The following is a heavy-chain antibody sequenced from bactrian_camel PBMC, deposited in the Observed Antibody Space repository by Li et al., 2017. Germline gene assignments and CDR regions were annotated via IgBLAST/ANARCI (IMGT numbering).Heavy chain of an antibody. CDR2: INSGGGTT. Sequence: VQLVESGGGLVQPGGSLVLSCAASGFTFSSNAMNWVRQAPGKGLEWVSTINSGGGTTYYADSVKGRFTISRDNAKNTLYLQLNSLKTEDTAMYYCANGINMGWSLNYWGQGPRSPSP. CDR3: ANGINMGWSLNY. J-gene: IGHJ4*01. CDR1: GFTFSSNA. D-gene: IGHD3*01. V-gene: IGHV3S31*01.